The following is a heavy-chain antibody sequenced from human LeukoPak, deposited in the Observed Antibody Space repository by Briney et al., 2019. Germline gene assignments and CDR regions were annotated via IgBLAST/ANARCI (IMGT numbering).Heavy chain of an antibody. CDR1: GFTFSHYA. V-gene: IGHV3-23*01. J-gene: IGHJ4*02. CDR3: AKVEGGLFYYDSSGYYYPDY. Sequence: GGSLRLPCAASGFTFSHYAMTWVRQAPGKGLEWVSAISGPGGSTYYADSVKGRFTISRDNSQNTLYLQMNSLRAEDTAVYYCAKVEGGLFYYDSSGYYYPDYWGQGSLVTVSS. CDR2: ISGPGGST. D-gene: IGHD3-22*01.